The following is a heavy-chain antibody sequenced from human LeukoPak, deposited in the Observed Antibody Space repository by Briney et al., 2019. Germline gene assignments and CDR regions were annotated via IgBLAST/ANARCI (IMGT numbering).Heavy chain of an antibody. CDR3: ARDYWGYPEDYYYGMDV. D-gene: IGHD7-27*01. Sequence: ASVKVSCKASGGTFSSYAISWVRQAPGQGLEWMGRIIPILGIANYAQKFQGRVTITADKSTSTAYMELSSLRSEDTAVYYCARDYWGYPEDYYYGMDVWGQGTTVTVSS. CDR1: GGTFSSYA. V-gene: IGHV1-69*04. CDR2: IIPILGIA. J-gene: IGHJ6*02.